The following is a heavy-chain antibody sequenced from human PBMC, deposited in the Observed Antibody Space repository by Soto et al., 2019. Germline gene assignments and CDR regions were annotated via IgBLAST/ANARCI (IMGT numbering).Heavy chain of an antibody. Sequence: QVQLVQSGAEVKKPGSSVKVSYKASGGTFSSYAISWVRQAPGQGLEWMGGIIPIFGTANYAQKFQGRVTITADESTSTAYMELSSLRSEDTAVYYCARDTSIAVAGPYYYGMDVWGQGTTVTVSS. D-gene: IGHD6-19*01. CDR2: IIPIFGTA. CDR1: GGTFSSYA. V-gene: IGHV1-69*01. CDR3: ARDTSIAVAGPYYYGMDV. J-gene: IGHJ6*02.